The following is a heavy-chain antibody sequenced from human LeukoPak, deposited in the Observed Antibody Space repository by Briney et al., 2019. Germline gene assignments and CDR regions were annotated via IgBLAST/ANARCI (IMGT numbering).Heavy chain of an antibody. CDR2: ISGSGGST. Sequence: QTGGSLRLSCAASGFTFISYAMSWVRQGPGKGLEWVSGISGSGGSTYYADSVKGRFTISRDNSRKILYLQMNSLRAEDTAVYYCARVGWQQMSPTDFYFDFWGQGTLVTVSS. V-gene: IGHV3-23*01. CDR3: ARVGWQQMSPTDFYFDF. J-gene: IGHJ4*02. D-gene: IGHD6-13*01. CDR1: GFTFISYA.